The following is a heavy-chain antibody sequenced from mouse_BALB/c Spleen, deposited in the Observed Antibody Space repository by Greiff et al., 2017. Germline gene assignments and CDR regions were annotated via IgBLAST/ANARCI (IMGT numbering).Heavy chain of an antibody. J-gene: IGHJ3*01. Sequence: VQLQQSGAELAKPGASVKMSCKASGYTFTSYWMHWVKQRPGQGLEWIGYINPSTGYTEYNQKFKDKATLTADKSSSTAYMQLSSLTSEDTAVYYCARKGYAWFAYWGQGTLVTVSA. V-gene: IGHV1-7*01. CDR1: GYTFTSYW. CDR2: INPSTGYT. D-gene: IGHD2-2*01. CDR3: ARKGYAWFAY.